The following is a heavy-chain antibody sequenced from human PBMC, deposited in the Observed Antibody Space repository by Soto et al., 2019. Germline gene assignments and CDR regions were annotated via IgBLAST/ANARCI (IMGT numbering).Heavy chain of an antibody. V-gene: IGHV1-2*04. CDR2: INPNSGGT. J-gene: IGHJ6*02. CDR1: GYTFTGYY. CDR3: ARGRVYDFWSGYPRLYYYYGMDV. D-gene: IGHD3-3*01. Sequence: GASVKVSCKASGYTFTGYYMHWVRQAPGQGLEWMGWINPNSGGTNYAQKFQGWVTMTRDTSISTAYMELSRLRSDDTAVYYCARGRVYDFWSGYPRLYYYYGMDVWGQGTTVTVSS.